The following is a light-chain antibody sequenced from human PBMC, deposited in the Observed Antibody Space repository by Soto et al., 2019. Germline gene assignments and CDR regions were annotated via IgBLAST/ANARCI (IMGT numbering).Light chain of an antibody. V-gene: IGLV1-51*02. CDR2: ENN. Sequence: QSVLTRPPSVSAAPGQKVTISCSGSSSNIGNNYVSWYQQLPGTAPKLLIYENNKRPSGIPDRFSGSKSGTSATLGITGLQTGDEADYYCGTWDSSLSAYVFGTGTRSPS. CDR3: GTWDSSLSAYV. CDR1: SSNIGNNY. J-gene: IGLJ1*01.